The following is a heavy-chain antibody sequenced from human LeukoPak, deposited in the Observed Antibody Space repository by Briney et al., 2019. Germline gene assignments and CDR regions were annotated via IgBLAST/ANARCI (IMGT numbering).Heavy chain of an antibody. J-gene: IGHJ6*03. D-gene: IGHD4-17*01. V-gene: IGHV4-59*01. CDR2: IYYSGST. CDR1: GGSISSYY. CDR3: ARLAYGDYPLGYYYYYMDV. Sequence: SQTLSLTCTVSGGSISSYYWSWIRQPPGKGLEWIGYIYYSGSTNYNPSLKSRVTISVDTSKNQFSLKLSSVTAADTAVYYCARLAYGDYPLGYYYYYMDVWGKGTTVTVSS.